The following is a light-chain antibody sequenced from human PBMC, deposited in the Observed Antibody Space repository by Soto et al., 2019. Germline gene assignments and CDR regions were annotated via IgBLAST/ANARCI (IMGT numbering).Light chain of an antibody. CDR1: QSVSSSY. Sequence: EIVLTQSPGTLSLSPGERATLSCRASQSVSSSYLAWYLQKPGQAPRLLIYGASSRATGIPDRFSGSGSGTDFTLTISRLEPEDFAVYYCQQYGSSLPWTFGQGTKVDIK. CDR3: QQYGSSLPWT. V-gene: IGKV3-20*01. CDR2: GAS. J-gene: IGKJ1*01.